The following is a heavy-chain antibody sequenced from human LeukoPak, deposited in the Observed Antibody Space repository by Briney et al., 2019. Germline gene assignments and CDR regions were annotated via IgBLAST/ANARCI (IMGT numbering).Heavy chain of an antibody. Sequence: GASVKVSCRASGYTFTGYYLHWVRQAPGQGLEWMGWINPNSGGTNYAQKFQGRVTMTRDTSISAAYMELSRRRSDDTAVYYCARAHSGYYYFDYWGQGTLVTVSS. CDR1: GYTFTGYY. J-gene: IGHJ4*02. D-gene: IGHD3-22*01. CDR3: ARAHSGYYYFDY. V-gene: IGHV1-2*02. CDR2: INPNSGGT.